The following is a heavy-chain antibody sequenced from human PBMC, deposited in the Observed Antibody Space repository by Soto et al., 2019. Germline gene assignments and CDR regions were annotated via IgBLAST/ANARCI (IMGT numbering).Heavy chain of an antibody. D-gene: IGHD2-2*01. CDR1: GFNFISYG. J-gene: IGHJ6*02. Sequence: GVFLRLSCTASGFNFISYGMHWVSQAPGEGLEWVAVIWYDGSNKYYADSVKGRFTISRDNSKNTLYLQMNSLRAEDTAVYYCARDQGYCSSTSCSNYYYYYGMDGLGQGTTVTVSS. CDR3: ARDQGYCSSTSCSNYYYYYGMDG. CDR2: IWYDGSNK. V-gene: IGHV3-33*01.